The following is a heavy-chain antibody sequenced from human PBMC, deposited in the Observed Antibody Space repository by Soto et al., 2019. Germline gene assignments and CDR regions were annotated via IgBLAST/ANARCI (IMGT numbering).Heavy chain of an antibody. CDR3: ARRYSGYDPLYYYYYYGMDV. V-gene: IGHV4-59*01. D-gene: IGHD5-12*01. Sequence: SETLSLTCTVSGGAISSYYWSWMRQPPGKGLEWIGYIYYSGSTNYNPSLKSRVTISVDTSKNQFSLKLSSVTAADTAVYYCARRYSGYDPLYYYYYYGMDVWGQGTTVTVSS. J-gene: IGHJ6*02. CDR1: GGAISSYY. CDR2: IYYSGST.